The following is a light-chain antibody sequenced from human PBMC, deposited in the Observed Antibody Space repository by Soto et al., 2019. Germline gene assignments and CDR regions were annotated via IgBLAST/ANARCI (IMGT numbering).Light chain of an antibody. CDR3: AAWDDSLSGRYV. CDR1: SSNIGSNF. CDR2: DND. Sequence: QSVLTQPPSASGPPGQRVTISCSGGSSNIGSNFVYWYQQLPGTAPKLLIYDNDQRPSGVPDRISGCKYGTSASLAISGLRSEDEADYYCAAWDDSLSGRYVFGTGTKVTVL. J-gene: IGLJ1*01. V-gene: IGLV1-47*02.